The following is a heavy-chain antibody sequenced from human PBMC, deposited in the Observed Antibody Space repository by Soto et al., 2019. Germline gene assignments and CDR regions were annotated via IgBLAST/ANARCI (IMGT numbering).Heavy chain of an antibody. D-gene: IGHD2-8*02. J-gene: IGHJ3*01. CDR2: ISDGGTTI. CDR1: GFIFSDYE. V-gene: IGHV3-48*03. CDR3: VKEYCTGGTCFDAFDL. Sequence: EAELVESGGGLVQPGGSLTLSCAASGFIFSDYEVDWVRQAPGRGPEWISYISDGGTTIYYAASVKGRFTISRDYAKTSLNLHMNNLTVDDTAIYFCVKEYCTGGTCFDAFDLWGQGTVVTVSS.